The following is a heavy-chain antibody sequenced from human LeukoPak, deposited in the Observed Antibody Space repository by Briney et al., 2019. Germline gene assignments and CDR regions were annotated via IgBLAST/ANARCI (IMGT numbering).Heavy chain of an antibody. CDR1: GFTFDDYA. V-gene: IGHV3-9*01. Sequence: GGSLRLSCAASGFTFDDYAMHWVRQAPGKGLEWVSGIGWNSGSIGYADSVKGRFTISRDNAKNSLYLQMNSLRAEDTALYYCAKDIYIVATMAYFDYWGQGTLVTVSS. CDR3: AKDIYIVATMAYFDY. J-gene: IGHJ4*02. D-gene: IGHD5-12*01. CDR2: IGWNSGSI.